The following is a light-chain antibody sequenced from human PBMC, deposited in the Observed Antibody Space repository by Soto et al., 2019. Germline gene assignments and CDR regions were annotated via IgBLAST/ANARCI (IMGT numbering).Light chain of an antibody. CDR1: QSVSSY. CDR3: QHYNDWPYT. Sequence: EIVLTQSPATLSLSPGERATLSCRASQSVSSYLAWYQQKPGQAPRLLIYDASNRATGIPARFSGSGSGTEFTLTISSLQSEDFAVYYCQHYNDWPYTLGQGTKVDIK. J-gene: IGKJ2*01. CDR2: DAS. V-gene: IGKV3-11*01.